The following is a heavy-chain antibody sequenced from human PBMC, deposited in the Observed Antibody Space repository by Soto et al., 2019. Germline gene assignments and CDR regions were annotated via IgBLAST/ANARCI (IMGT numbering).Heavy chain of an antibody. CDR2: IWYDGSNK. CDR1: GFTCSSYG. Sequence: GGSLRLSCGVSGFTCSSYGMHLVRQAPGKGLEWVAVIWYDGSNKYYADSVKGRFTISRDNSKNTLYLQMNSLRADDTAMYYYASRPPAPAYWGQGILVPVSP. CDR3: ASRPPAPAY. J-gene: IGHJ4*02. V-gene: IGHV3-33*01.